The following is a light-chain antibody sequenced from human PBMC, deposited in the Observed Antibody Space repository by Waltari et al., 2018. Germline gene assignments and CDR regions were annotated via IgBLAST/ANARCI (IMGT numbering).Light chain of an antibody. CDR3: QQYNDWLLYT. J-gene: IGKJ2*01. Sequence: EIVLTQSPVTLSVSQGERAPLSCRASQSISVNFAWYRQRPGQAPRLLLYGASTRATGIPARFSGSGSGTHFTLSISSLQSEDIAVYYCQQYNDWLLYTFGQGTKLELK. CDR1: QSISVN. CDR2: GAS. V-gene: IGKV3-15*01.